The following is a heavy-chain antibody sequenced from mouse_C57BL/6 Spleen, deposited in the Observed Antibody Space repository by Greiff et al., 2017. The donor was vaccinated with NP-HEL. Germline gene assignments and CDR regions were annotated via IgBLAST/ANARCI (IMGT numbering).Heavy chain of an antibody. V-gene: IGHV1-22*01. CDR1: GYKFTDYN. D-gene: IGHD2-4*01. CDR2: INPNNGGT. J-gene: IGHJ1*03. CDR3: ARYYDYDDWYFDV. Sequence: EVQLQQSGPELVKPGASVKMSCKASGYKFTDYNMHWVKQSHGKSLEWIGYINPNNGGTSYNQKFKGKATLTVNKSSSTAYMELRSLTSEDSAVYYCARYYDYDDWYFDVWGTGTTVTVSS.